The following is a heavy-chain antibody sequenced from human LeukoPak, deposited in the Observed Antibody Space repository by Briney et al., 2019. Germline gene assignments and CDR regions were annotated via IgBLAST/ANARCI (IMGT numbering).Heavy chain of an antibody. CDR2: INHSGST. Sequence: PSETLSLTCAVSGGSFSGYYWSWIRQPPGKGLEWIGEINHSGSTNYNPSLKSRVTISVDTSKNQFSLKLSSVTAADTAVYYCARREWYYYGSGSPIDYWGQGTLVTVSS. CDR3: ARREWYYYGSGSPIDY. V-gene: IGHV4-34*01. CDR1: GGSFSGYY. D-gene: IGHD3-10*01. J-gene: IGHJ4*02.